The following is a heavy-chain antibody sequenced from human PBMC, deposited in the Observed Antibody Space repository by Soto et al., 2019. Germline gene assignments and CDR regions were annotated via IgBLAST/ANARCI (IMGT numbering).Heavy chain of an antibody. D-gene: IGHD5-18*01. CDR3: ASTAMDRYYFDY. V-gene: IGHV1-69*01. CDR1: VDAYSSDP. Sequence: KRAWKAFVDAYSSDPSSWGSQAPGQGLEWMGGIIPIFGTANYAQKFQGRVTITADESTSTAYMELSSLRSEDTAVYYCASTAMDRYYFDYWGQGTLVTVSS. CDR2: IIPIFGTA. J-gene: IGHJ4*02.